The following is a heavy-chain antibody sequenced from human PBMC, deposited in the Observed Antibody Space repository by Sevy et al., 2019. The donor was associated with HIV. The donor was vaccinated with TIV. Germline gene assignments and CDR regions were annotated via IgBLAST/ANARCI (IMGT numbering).Heavy chain of an antibody. CDR1: GFTLDTYS. Sequence: GGSLRLSCAASGFTLDTYSMQWVRQAPGQGLEWVANIRQDGNELYYADSVRGRFTISRDNAKETLYLQMSNLRVEDSAIYYCARRYFDLWGQGTLVTVSS. J-gene: IGHJ4*02. CDR3: ARRYFDL. CDR2: IRQDGNEL. V-gene: IGHV3-7*01.